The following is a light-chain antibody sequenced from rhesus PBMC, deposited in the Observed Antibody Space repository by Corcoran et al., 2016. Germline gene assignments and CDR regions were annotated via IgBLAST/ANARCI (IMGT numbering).Light chain of an antibody. J-gene: IGKJ4*01. V-gene: IGKV1-69*01. CDR3: QQHSDTPLT. CDR1: QDIYNW. CDR2: RAS. Sequence: DIQMTQSPSSLSASVGDRVTITCRASQDIYNWLAWYRHKPGRAPKLLTYRASRLATGVPSRLSGSGSGTDFTLTISSLQPEDIETYYCQQHSDTPLTFGGGTRVDLK.